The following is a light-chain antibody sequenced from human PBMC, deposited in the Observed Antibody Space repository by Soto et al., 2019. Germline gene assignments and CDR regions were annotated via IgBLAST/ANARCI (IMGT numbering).Light chain of an antibody. V-gene: IGKV1-39*01. CDR3: QHSYGTPFT. Sequence: DLQMTQSPSSLSASVGDRVTITCRASQSIFGYLNWYQQKPGKAPKLLIYAASNLQSGVPSRFSGSGSGTDFTLTISSLQPEDFATYFCQHSYGTPFTFGPGTKVDIK. J-gene: IGKJ3*01. CDR2: AAS. CDR1: QSIFGY.